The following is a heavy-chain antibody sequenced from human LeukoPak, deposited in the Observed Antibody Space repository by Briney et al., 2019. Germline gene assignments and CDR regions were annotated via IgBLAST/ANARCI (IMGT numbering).Heavy chain of an antibody. CDR3: ARGGYSYGFFDY. J-gene: IGHJ4*02. CDR1: GGTFSSYA. CDR2: INPNSGGT. V-gene: IGHV1-2*04. D-gene: IGHD5-18*01. Sequence: ASVKVSCKASGGTFSSYAISWVRQAPGQGLEWMGWINPNSGGTNYAQKFQGWVTMTRDTSISTAYMELSRLRSDDTAVYYCARGGYSYGFFDYWGQGTLVTVSS.